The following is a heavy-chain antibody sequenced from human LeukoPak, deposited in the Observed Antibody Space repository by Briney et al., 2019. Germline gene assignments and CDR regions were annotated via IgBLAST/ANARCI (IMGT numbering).Heavy chain of an antibody. V-gene: IGHV1-69*13. CDR2: IIPIFGTA. J-gene: IGHJ5*02. CDR3: ARGYGDYPNWFDP. D-gene: IGHD4-17*01. CDR1: GGTFSSYA. Sequence: SVKVSCKASGGTFSSYAISWVRQAPGQGLEWMGGIIPIFGTANYAQKFQGRITITADESTSTAYMELSSLRSEDTAVYYCARGYGDYPNWFDPWGQGTLVTVSS.